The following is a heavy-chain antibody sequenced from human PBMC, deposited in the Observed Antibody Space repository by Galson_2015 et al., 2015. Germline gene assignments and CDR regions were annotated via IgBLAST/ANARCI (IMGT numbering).Heavy chain of an antibody. CDR1: GFTFSNYA. Sequence: SLRLSCAASGFTFSNYAMSWVRQAPGKGLEWVSGISGSGGSTYYADSVKGRFTISRDNSKNTLYVQMNSLRAEDTAVYYCAKDQDLKGHCTSTSCKGAEYWGQGTLVTVYS. V-gene: IGHV3-23*01. J-gene: IGHJ4*02. CDR2: ISGSGGST. CDR3: AKDQDLKGHCTSTSCKGAEY. D-gene: IGHD2-2*01.